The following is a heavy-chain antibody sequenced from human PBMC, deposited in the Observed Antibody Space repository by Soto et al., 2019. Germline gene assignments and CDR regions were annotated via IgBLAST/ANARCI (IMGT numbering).Heavy chain of an antibody. J-gene: IGHJ4*02. CDR1: GFTFRSYA. Sequence: GGSLRLSCAASGFTFRSYAMSWVRQAPGKGLEWVSGISGSGGSTNYSDSVKGRFTISRDNSKNTLYLQINSLRAEDTAVYYCAKEGSTSYAFFDSWGQGTLVTVSS. CDR3: AKEGSTSYAFFDS. D-gene: IGHD6-6*01. V-gene: IGHV3-23*01. CDR2: ISGSGGST.